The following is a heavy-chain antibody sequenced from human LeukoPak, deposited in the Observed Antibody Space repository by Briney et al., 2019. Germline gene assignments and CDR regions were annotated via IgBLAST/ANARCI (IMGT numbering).Heavy chain of an antibody. CDR1: GGSISSSSHY. CDR2: IYYSRST. Sequence: SETLSLTCTVSGGSISSSSHYWAWIRQSPGTGLEWIGSIYYSRSTYYNPSLKSRATISVDTSKNQISLKVSSVTAADTAVYYCARGVILRYFVHLERYNWFDPWGQGTLVTVSS. CDR3: ARGVILRYFVHLERYNWFDP. J-gene: IGHJ5*02. V-gene: IGHV4-39*02. D-gene: IGHD3-9*01.